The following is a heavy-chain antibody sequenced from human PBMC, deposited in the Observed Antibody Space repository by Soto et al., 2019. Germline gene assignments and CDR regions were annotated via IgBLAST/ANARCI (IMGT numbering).Heavy chain of an antibody. J-gene: IGHJ3*02. Sequence: PSETLSLTCAVSGGSISSGGYSWSWIRQPPGKGLEWVGYIYHSGSTYYNPSLKSRVTISVDRSKNQFSLKLSSVTAADTAVYYCARLGFGSGYPRHAFDIWGQGTMVTVSS. CDR3: ARLGFGSGYPRHAFDI. CDR2: IYHSGST. D-gene: IGHD3-22*01. CDR1: GGSISSGGYS. V-gene: IGHV4-30-2*01.